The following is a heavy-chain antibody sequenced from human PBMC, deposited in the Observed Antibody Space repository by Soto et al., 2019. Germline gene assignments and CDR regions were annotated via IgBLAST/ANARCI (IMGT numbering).Heavy chain of an antibody. V-gene: IGHV1-2*02. CDR2: INPNSGGT. J-gene: IGHJ6*02. CDR3: ARDTVTTMYYYYYGMDV. CDR1: GYTFTGYY. Sequence: QVQLVQSGAEVKKPGASVMVSCKASGYTFTGYYMHWVRQAPGQGLEWMGWINPNSGGTNYAQKFQGRVTMPRDTSISTAYLELSRLRSDDTAVYYCARDTVTTMYYYYYGMDVWGQGTTVTVSS. D-gene: IGHD4-4*01.